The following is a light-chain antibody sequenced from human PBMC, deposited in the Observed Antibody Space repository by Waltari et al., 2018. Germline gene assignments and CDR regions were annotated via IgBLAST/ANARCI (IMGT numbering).Light chain of an antibody. CDR2: GAS. J-gene: IGKJ4*01. CDR1: QSVRSN. V-gene: IGKV3-15*01. Sequence: EIVLTQSPGTLSLSPGESATLSCRASQSVRSNYLAWYQQKPGQAPRLLIYGASTRATGIPARFSGSGSGTEFTLSISSLQSEDFAVYYCQHYSNWPLTFGGGTKVEIK. CDR3: QHYSNWPLT.